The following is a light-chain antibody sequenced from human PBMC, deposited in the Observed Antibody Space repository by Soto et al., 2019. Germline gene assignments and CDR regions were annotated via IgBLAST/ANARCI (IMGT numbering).Light chain of an antibody. CDR1: QSLNSR. V-gene: IGKV3D-15*02. CDR3: QQYYKRPFS. Sequence: EIVMTQSPDTLSVSPGERATLSCRASQSLNSRIAWYQQRPGEAPRLVIYEAFTGATGIPARFSGSGSGTEFTLTISSLQSEDFAVYYCQQYYKRPFSFGPGTKVDIK. J-gene: IGKJ3*01. CDR2: EAF.